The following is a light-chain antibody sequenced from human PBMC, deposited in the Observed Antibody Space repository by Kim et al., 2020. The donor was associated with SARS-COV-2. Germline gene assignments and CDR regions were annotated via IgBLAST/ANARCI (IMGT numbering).Light chain of an antibody. J-gene: IGLJ2*01. CDR2: YDS. CDR3: QVWDSSSDHPGVV. V-gene: IGLV3-21*04. CDR1: NIGSKS. Sequence: SYELTQPPSVSVAPGKTARITCGGNNIGSKSVHWYQQKPGQAPVLVIYYDSYRPSGIPERFSGSNSGNTATLTISRVEAGDEADYYCQVWDSSSDHPGVVFGGGTQLTVL.